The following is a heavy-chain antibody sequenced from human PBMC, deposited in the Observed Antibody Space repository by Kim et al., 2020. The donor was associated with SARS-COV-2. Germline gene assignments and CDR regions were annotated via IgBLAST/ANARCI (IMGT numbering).Heavy chain of an antibody. CDR3: AGDGALTNGHRVGTSMD. CDR1: GASIISGYY. V-gene: IGHV4-61*01. J-gene: IGHJ6*01. Sequence: SETLSLTCSVSGASIISGYYWNWIRQSPGRGLEWIGSIFSSGTTNYNPSLKSRITISSDRSRNRFSLTLTSVTAADTAIYYCAGDGALTNGHRVGTSMD. D-gene: IGHD1-1*01. CDR2: IFSSGTT.